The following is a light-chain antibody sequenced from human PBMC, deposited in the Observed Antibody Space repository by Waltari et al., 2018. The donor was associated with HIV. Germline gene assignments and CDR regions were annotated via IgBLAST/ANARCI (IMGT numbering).Light chain of an antibody. CDR1: SSVVGDSTH. J-gene: IGLJ2*01. CDR2: DVS. V-gene: IGLV2-11*01. CDR3: QSYDFSLRASV. Sequence: QSALTQPRSASGSPGPVVTISCTGTSSVVGDSTHVSWYRQNPGKVPKLMIYDVSKRPSGVPDRFSGSRSGASASLAITGLQPEDEADYYCQSYDFSLRASVFGGGTRLTVL.